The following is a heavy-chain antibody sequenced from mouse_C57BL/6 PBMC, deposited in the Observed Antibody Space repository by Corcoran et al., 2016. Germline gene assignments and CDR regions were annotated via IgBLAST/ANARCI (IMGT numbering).Heavy chain of an antibody. CDR3: ARGGRSTWFAY. J-gene: IGHJ3*01. CDR1: GYAFSSYW. D-gene: IGHD1-1*01. Sequence: QVQLQQSGAELVKPGASVKISCKASGYAFSSYWMNWVKQRPGKGLEWIGQIYPGDGDTNYNGKFKGKATLTADKSYSTAYMQLSSLTSEDSAVYFCARGGRSTWFAYWGQGTLVTVSA. V-gene: IGHV1-80*01. CDR2: IYPGDGDT.